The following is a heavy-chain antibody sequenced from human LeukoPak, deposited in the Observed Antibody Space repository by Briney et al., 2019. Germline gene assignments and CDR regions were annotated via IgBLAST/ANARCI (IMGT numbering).Heavy chain of an antibody. V-gene: IGHV4-59*05. CDR1: GGSISSYY. Sequence: SETLSLTCTVSGGSISSYYWSWIRQPPGKGLEWIGSIYYSGSTYYNPSLKSRVTISVDTSKNQFSLKLSSVTAADTAVYYCAKEGYSSGWYGRSFDYWGQGTLVTVSS. CDR2: IYYSGST. CDR3: AKEGYSSGWYGRSFDY. D-gene: IGHD6-19*01. J-gene: IGHJ4*02.